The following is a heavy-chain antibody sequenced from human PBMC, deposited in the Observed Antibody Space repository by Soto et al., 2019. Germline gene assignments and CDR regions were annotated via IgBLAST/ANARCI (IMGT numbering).Heavy chain of an antibody. Sequence: EVQLVESGGGLVQPGGSLRLSCAASGFTFSSYDMHWVRQATGKGLEWVSAIGTAGDTYYPGSVKGRFTISRENAKNSLYLQMNSLRAEDMAVYYCARALGHSWADYWGQGTLVTVSS. CDR3: ARALGHSWADY. CDR2: IGTAGDT. CDR1: GFTFSSYD. J-gene: IGHJ4*02. D-gene: IGHD3-16*01. V-gene: IGHV3-13*01.